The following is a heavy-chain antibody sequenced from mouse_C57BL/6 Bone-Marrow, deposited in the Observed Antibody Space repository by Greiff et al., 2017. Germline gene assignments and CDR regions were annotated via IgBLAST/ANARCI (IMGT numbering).Heavy chain of an antibody. D-gene: IGHD2-13*01. CDR3: ARGDGDNGLMDY. J-gene: IGHJ4*01. Sequence: QVQLQQPGAELVKPGASVKMSCKASGYTFTSYWITWVKQRPGQGLEWIGDIYPGSGSTNYNEKFKSKATLTVDTSSSTAYMQLSSLTSEDSAVYYSARGDGDNGLMDYWGQGTSVTVSS. CDR1: GYTFTSYW. CDR2: IYPGSGST. V-gene: IGHV1-55*01.